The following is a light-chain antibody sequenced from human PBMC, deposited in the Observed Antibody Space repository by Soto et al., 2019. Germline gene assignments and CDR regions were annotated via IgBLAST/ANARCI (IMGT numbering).Light chain of an antibody. CDR1: QSVGGNF. CDR3: QHYGSSPWT. V-gene: IGKV3-20*01. CDR2: GAS. Sequence: EIVLTQSPGTLSLSPGERATLSCRASQSVGGNFLAWYQQKPGQAPRLLIYGASRRASGIPDRFSGSGSGTDFTLTIGRLEPEDFAIYYCQHYGSSPWTFGQGTEVEIK. J-gene: IGKJ1*01.